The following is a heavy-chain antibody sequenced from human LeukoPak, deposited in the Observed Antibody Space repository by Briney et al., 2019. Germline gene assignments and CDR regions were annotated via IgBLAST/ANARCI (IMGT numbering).Heavy chain of an antibody. V-gene: IGHV3-30*18. CDR2: ISYDGSNK. J-gene: IGHJ3*02. CDR1: GFTFSSYG. CDR3: ANDDAFDI. Sequence: PGGSLRLSCAASGFTFSSYGMHWVRQAPGKGLEWVAVISYDGSNKYYADSVKGRFTISRDNSTNTLYLQMNSLRAEDTAVYYCANDDAFDIWGQGTMVTVSS.